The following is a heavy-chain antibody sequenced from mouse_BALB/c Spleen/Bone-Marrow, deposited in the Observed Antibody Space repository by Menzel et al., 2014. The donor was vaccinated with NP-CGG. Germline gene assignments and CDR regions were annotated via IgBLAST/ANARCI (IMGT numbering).Heavy chain of an antibody. CDR3: ARHHKYTCYFDY. V-gene: IGHV1S130*01. J-gene: IGHJ2*02. CDR1: GYPFTNFW. D-gene: IGHD5-1*01. Sequence: SGSVLVRPGASAKLSCKASGYPFTNFWMHCVKQRLGQGLEWIGEIHPNRGNSNYNEKFKGRATLTADTSSNTRYVALSYLTCADSTVYYCARHHKYTCYFDYGDHGTSLTDS. CDR2: IHPNRGNS.